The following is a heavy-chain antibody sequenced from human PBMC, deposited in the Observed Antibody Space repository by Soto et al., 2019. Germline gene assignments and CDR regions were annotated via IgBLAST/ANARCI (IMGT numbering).Heavy chain of an antibody. Sequence: SGPTLVNPTETLTLTCTVSGFSLTTGKMGVSWIRQPPGKALEWLAHIFSDNERSYSTSLQGRLTISKDTSGSQVVLSMTNVDPVDTATYYCARIIRGYCSGGSCHYNWFDPWGQGTLVTVSS. CDR1: GFSLTTGKMG. D-gene: IGHD2-15*01. V-gene: IGHV2-26*01. J-gene: IGHJ5*02. CDR3: ARIIRGYCSGGSCHYNWFDP. CDR2: IFSDNER.